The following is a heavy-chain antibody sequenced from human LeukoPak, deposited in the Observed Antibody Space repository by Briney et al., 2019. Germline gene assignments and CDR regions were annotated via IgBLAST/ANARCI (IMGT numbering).Heavy chain of an antibody. D-gene: IGHD2-2*01. CDR3: ARDVRFISWESTSPYYYFDY. CDR2: ISSSSSYI. CDR1: GFTFSSYS. J-gene: IGHJ4*02. Sequence: PGGSLRLSCAASGFTFSSYSMNWVRQAPGKGLEWVSSISSSSSYIYYADSVKGRFTISRDNAKNSLYLQMNSLRAEDTAVYYCARDVRFISWESTSPYYYFDYWGQGTLVTVSS. V-gene: IGHV3-21*01.